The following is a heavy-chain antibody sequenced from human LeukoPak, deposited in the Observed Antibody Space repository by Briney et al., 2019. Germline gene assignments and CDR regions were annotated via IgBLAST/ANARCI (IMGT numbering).Heavy chain of an antibody. CDR3: ARHSGSYLYYFDY. CDR2: IYYSGST. CDR1: GGSISSSNW. D-gene: IGHD1-26*01. J-gene: IGHJ4*02. V-gene: IGHV4-4*02. Sequence: GSLSLTCAVSGGSISSSNWRSWVRQPPGKGLEWIGEIYYSGSTYYNPSLKSRVTISVDTSKNQFSLKLSSVTAADTAVYYCARHSGSYLYYFDYWGQGTLVTVSS.